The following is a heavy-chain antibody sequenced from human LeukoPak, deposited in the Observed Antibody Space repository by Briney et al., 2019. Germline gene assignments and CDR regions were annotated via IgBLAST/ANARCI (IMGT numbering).Heavy chain of an antibody. J-gene: IGHJ4*02. Sequence: PGESLKISCKGSGYRFTSYWIGWVRQMPGKGLEWMGIIYPADSDTRYSPSFQGQVTISADNSISTAYLQWSSLKASDTAMYYCAKYYEFSSSSKVGFDYWGQGTLVTVSS. D-gene: IGHD3-3*01. CDR3: AKYYEFSSSSKVGFDY. CDR1: GYRFTSYW. CDR2: IYPADSDT. V-gene: IGHV5-51*01.